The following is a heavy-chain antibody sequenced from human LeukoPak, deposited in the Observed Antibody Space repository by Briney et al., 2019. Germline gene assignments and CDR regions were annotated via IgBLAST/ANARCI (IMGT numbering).Heavy chain of an antibody. CDR3: TTDLRIHCGGDCLEGDY. CDR2: IKSKTDGGTT. Sequence: PGGSLRLSCAASGFTFSNAWMTWVRQAPGKGLEWVGRIKSKTDGGTTDYAAPVKGRFTISRDDSKNTLYLQMNSLKTEDTAVYYCTTDLRIHCGGDCLEGDYWGQGTLVTVSS. D-gene: IGHD2-21*01. V-gene: IGHV3-15*01. J-gene: IGHJ4*02. CDR1: GFTFSNAW.